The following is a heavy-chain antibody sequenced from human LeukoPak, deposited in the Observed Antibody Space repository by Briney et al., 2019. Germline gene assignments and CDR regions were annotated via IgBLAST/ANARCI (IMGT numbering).Heavy chain of an antibody. Sequence: GESLKISCKGSGYNFITYWIGWVRQMPGKGLEWLGVIYPGNSDTRYSPSFQGQVTFSADKSISTAYVQWSSLKASDTAIYYFAGHRVDNNSPRGMDVWGQGTTVTVSS. D-gene: IGHD1-1*01. V-gene: IGHV5-51*01. J-gene: IGHJ6*02. CDR3: AGHRVDNNSPRGMDV. CDR2: IYPGNSDT. CDR1: GYNFITYW.